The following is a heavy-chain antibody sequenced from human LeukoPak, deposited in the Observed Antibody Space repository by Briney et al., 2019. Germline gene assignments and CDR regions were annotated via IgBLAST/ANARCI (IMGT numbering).Heavy chain of an antibody. CDR1: GVSISGGDY. V-gene: IGHV4-31*03. CDR2: IFYRGNT. Sequence: SETLSLTCIVSGVSISGGDYWSWIRQHPGRGLEWSGYIFYRGNTYYSPSLKSRVSMSIDTSKNQFSLMLSTVTAADTAVYYCARVIEYSGRFDPWGQGTLVTVSS. CDR3: ARVIEYSGRFDP. D-gene: IGHD1-26*01. J-gene: IGHJ5*02.